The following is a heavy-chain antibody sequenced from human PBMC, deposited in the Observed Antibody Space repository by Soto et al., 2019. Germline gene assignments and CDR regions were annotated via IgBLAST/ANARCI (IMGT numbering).Heavy chain of an antibody. Sequence: QVQLVESGGGVVQPGRSLRLSCAASGFSFSSCAMHWVRQAPGKGLEWVAVVSHDGSNKYYAESVKGRVTISRDNSINAVYLHSNSLRGEDTAVYYCAGVSIAVAGIVYSFGSWGQGTLVTVSS. J-gene: IGHJ4*02. CDR2: VSHDGSNK. CDR1: GFSFSSCA. D-gene: IGHD6-19*01. CDR3: AGVSIAVAGIVYSFGS. V-gene: IGHV3-30-3*01.